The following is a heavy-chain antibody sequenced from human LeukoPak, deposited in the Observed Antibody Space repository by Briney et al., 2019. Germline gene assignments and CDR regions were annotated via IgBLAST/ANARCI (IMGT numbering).Heavy chain of an antibody. CDR2: IKPNSGGT. CDR3: AREGRYSGYDSAYHYYGMDV. CDR1: GYTFTGYY. D-gene: IGHD5-12*01. Sequence: AASLKVSCKASGYTFTGYYMHWVRQAPGQGLEWMGWIKPNSGGTNYAQKFQGRVTMTRDTSISTAYMELSRLRSDDTAVYYCAREGRYSGYDSAYHYYGMDVWGQGTTVTVSS. V-gene: IGHV1-2*02. J-gene: IGHJ6*02.